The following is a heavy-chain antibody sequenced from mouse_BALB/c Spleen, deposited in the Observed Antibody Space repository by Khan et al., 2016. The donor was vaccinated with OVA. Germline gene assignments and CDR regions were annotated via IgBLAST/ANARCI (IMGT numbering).Heavy chain of an antibody. D-gene: IGHD2-3*01. J-gene: IGHJ4*01. CDR1: GFTFSSYG. CDR2: ISSGGSYT. Sequence: EVELVESGGDLVKPGGSLKLSCAASGFTFSSYGMSWVRQTPDKRLEWVAAISSGGSYTYYPDSLKGRFTISRDNAKNTLYLQMSSLKSEDTAMYYWARQPGYYEGSAMDYWGQGTSVTVCS. CDR3: ARQPGYYEGSAMDY. V-gene: IGHV5-6*01.